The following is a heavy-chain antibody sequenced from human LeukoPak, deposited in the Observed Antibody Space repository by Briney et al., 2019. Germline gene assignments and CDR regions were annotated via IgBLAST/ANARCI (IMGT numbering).Heavy chain of an antibody. CDR3: ARGYAYGDF. V-gene: IGHV4-59*08. Sequence: PSGTLSLTCSVSGGSINSSSWSWIRQPPGKGLEWIAYMYYTGTTKYNPSLSSRVTISVDVSKNQFSLKLTSVTAADTAVYYCARGYAYGDFWGPGTLVTVSS. CDR1: GGSINSSS. J-gene: IGHJ4*02. CDR2: MYYTGTT. D-gene: IGHD5-18*01.